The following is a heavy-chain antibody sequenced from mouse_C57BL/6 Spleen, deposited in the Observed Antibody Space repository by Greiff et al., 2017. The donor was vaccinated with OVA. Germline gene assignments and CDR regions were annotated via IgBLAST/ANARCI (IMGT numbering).Heavy chain of an antibody. J-gene: IGHJ3*01. V-gene: IGHV1-64*01. CDR3: ASYNGSSYPFAY. D-gene: IGHD1-1*01. CDR2: IHPNSGST. Sequence: QVQLQQPGAELVKPGASVKLSCKASGYTFTSYWMHWVKQRPGQGLEWIGMIHPNSGSTNYNEKFKSKATLTVDKSSSTAYMQLSSLTSEDSAVYYCASYNGSSYPFAYWGQGTLVTVSA. CDR1: GYTFTSYW.